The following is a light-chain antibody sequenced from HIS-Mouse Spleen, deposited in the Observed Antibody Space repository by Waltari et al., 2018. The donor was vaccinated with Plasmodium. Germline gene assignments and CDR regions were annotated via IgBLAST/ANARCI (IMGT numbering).Light chain of an antibody. J-gene: IGLJ2*01. CDR3: CSYAGSSTFVV. Sequence: QSALTQPASVSGSPGQSITIPCTGTSSDVGSYNLVSWYQQHPGKAPKLMIYEGSKRPSGVSNRFSGSKSGNTASLTISGLQAEDEADYYCCSYAGSSTFVVFGGGIKLTVL. CDR1: SSDVGSYNL. CDR2: EGS. V-gene: IGLV2-23*03.